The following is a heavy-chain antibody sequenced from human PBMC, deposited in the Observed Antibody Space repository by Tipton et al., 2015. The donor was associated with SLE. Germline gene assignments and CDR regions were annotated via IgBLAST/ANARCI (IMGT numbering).Heavy chain of an antibody. J-gene: IGHJ3*02. CDR1: GGSISSNSYY. V-gene: IGHV4-39*07. Sequence: TLSLTCTVSGGSISSNSYYWGWFRQPPGKGLEWIGNIHHSGRTYYNPSLISRPTMSVDTSNNQLSLRLSSVTAADTAVYYCARVHWKGDAFDIWGQGTMVTVSS. CDR2: IHHSGRT. CDR3: ARVHWKGDAFDI. D-gene: IGHD1-1*01.